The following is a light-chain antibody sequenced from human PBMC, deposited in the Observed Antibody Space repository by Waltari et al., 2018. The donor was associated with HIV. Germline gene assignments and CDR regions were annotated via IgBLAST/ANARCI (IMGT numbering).Light chain of an antibody. J-gene: IGKJ4*02. Sequence: EIVLTQSPLSLAVTPGEPASISCRSRQSLLHSNGYTYLSWILQKPGQSPQLLIYFASNRASGVPERFSGTGSDTDFTLKISRVEADDVGVYYCMQTLQAFTFGGGTKVELK. CDR1: QSLLHSNGYTY. V-gene: IGKV2-28*01. CDR3: MQTLQAFT. CDR2: FAS.